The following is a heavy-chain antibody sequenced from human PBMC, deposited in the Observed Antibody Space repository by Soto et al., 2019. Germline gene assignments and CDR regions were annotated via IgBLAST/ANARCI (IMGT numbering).Heavy chain of an antibody. CDR1: GYTFTGYY. J-gene: IGHJ6*03. CDR3: ARDSGIAAAGSKYYYYYMDV. D-gene: IGHD6-13*01. Sequence: ASVKVSCKASGYTFTGYYMHWVRQAPGQGLEWMGWINPNSGGTNYAQKFQGWVTMTRDTSISTAYMGLSRLRSDDTAVYYCARDSGIAAAGSKYYYYYMDVWGKGTTVTVSS. V-gene: IGHV1-2*04. CDR2: INPNSGGT.